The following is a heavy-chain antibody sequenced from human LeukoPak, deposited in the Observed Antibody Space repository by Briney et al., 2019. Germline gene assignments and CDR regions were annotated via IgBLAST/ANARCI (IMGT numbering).Heavy chain of an antibody. J-gene: IGHJ4*02. D-gene: IGHD1-26*01. CDR1: GGTFSSYA. V-gene: IGHV1-69*13. Sequence: SVKVSCKASGGTFSSYAISWVRQAPGQGLEWMGGIIPIFGTANYAQKFQGRVTITADESTSTAYMELSSLRSEDTAVYYCARGNAVGFQLLAQNDYWGQGTLVTVSS. CDR2: IIPIFGTA. CDR3: ARGNAVGFQLLAQNDY.